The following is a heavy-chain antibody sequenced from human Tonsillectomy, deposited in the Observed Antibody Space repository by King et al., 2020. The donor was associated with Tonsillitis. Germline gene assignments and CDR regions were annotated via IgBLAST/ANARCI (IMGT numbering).Heavy chain of an antibody. Sequence: VQLVESGGGLVQPGGSLRLSCAASGFTFSSYAMSWVRQAPGKGLEWVSVISGSGGRTYYADSVKGRFTISRDNSKNPLYLQVNSLRAEDTAVYYCAKDREQNHYYYDSGSPVDYWGQGTLVTVSS. CDR2: ISGSGGRT. J-gene: IGHJ4*02. CDR3: AKDREQNHYYYDSGSPVDY. D-gene: IGHD3-10*01. V-gene: IGHV3-23*04. CDR1: GFTFSSYA.